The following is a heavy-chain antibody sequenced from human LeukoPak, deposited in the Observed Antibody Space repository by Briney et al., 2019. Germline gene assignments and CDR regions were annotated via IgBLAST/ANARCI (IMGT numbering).Heavy chain of an antibody. D-gene: IGHD3-10*01. Sequence: ASVKVSCKASGYTFTSYGISWVRQAPGQGLEWMGWINTNTGNPTYAQGFTGRCVFSLDTSVSTAYLQISSLKAEDTAVYYCARGGRYGSENYFDYWGQGTLVTVSS. CDR2: INTNTGNP. CDR1: GYTFTSYG. V-gene: IGHV7-4-1*02. J-gene: IGHJ4*02. CDR3: ARGGRYGSENYFDY.